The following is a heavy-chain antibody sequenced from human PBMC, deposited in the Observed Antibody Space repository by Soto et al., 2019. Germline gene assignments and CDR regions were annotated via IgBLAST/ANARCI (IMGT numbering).Heavy chain of an antibody. V-gene: IGHV3-48*01. Sequence: GGSLRLSCAASGFTFSSYSMNWVRQAPGKGLEWVSYISSSSSTIYYADSVKGRFTISRDNAKNSLYLQMNSLRAEDTAVYYCARGYEYSSSPYYYYYYMDVWGKGTTVTVSS. CDR1: GFTFSSYS. J-gene: IGHJ6*03. D-gene: IGHD6-6*01. CDR3: ARGYEYSSSPYYYYYYMDV. CDR2: ISSSSSTI.